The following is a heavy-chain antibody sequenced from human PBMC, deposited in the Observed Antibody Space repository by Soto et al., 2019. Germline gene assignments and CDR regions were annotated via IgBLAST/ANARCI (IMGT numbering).Heavy chain of an antibody. Sequence: QLQLQESGSGLVKPSQTLSLTCAVSGGSISSGGYSWSWIRQPPGKGLACIGYIYHSGSTYYNSSLKRRVTISVDRSKSQFSLKLSSVTAADTAVYYCAAGGGLPWYYWGQGTLVTVSS. D-gene: IGHD3-10*01. CDR2: IYHSGST. J-gene: IGHJ4*02. CDR1: GGSISSGGYS. V-gene: IGHV4-30-2*01. CDR3: AAGGGLPWYY.